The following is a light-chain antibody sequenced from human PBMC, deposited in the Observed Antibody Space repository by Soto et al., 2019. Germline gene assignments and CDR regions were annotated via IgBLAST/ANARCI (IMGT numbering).Light chain of an antibody. CDR1: QSVGSN. CDR3: QQYDKWPPWT. V-gene: IGKV3-15*01. J-gene: IGKJ1*01. CDR2: GAS. Sequence: EIVMTQSPATLSVSPGERVILSCRASQSVGSNLAWYQQRPGQAPRLLIFGASTRATGFPARFSGSGSGTEFTLTISSLQSEDCAVYYCQQYDKWPPWTFGQGTKVEIK.